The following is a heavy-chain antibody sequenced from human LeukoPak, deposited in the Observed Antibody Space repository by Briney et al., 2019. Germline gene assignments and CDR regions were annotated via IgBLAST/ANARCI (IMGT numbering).Heavy chain of an antibody. D-gene: IGHD3-9*01. V-gene: IGHV3-43*02. CDR1: GFTFDDYA. CDR2: ITVDGGST. J-gene: IGHJ4*02. CDR3: ARVLHFDWLLYY. Sequence: GGSLRLSCAASGFTFDDYAMHWVRQAPGKGLEWVSLITVDGGSTYYADSVKGRFTISRDNSKNALYLQMNSLRAEDTAVYFCARVLHFDWLLYYWGQGTLVTVSS.